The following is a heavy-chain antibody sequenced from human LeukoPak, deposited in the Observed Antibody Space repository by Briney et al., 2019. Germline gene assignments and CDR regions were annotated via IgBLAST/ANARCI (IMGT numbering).Heavy chain of an antibody. CDR3: ARDNYYDSSGP. CDR1: AGSITSGSYY. CDR2: IYTSGST. D-gene: IGHD3-22*01. V-gene: IGHV4-61*02. J-gene: IGHJ5*02. Sequence: SQTLSLTCTVSAGSITSGSYYWSWTRQPAGKGLEWIGRIYTSGSTNYNPSLKSRVTISVDASKNQFSLKLSSVTAAHTAVYYWARDNYYDSSGPWGQGTLVTVSS.